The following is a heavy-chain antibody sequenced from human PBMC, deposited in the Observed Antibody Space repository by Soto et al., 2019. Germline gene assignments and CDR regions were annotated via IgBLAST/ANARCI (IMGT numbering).Heavy chain of an antibody. CDR3: ARALYSGWYHDFDY. J-gene: IGHJ4*02. CDR2: ISYDGSNK. Sequence: GGSLRLSCAASGFTFSSYAMHWVRQAPGKGLEWVAVISYDGSNKYYADSVKGRFTISRDNSKNTLYLQMNSLRAEDTAVYYCARALYSGWYHDFDYWGQGTLVTVPQ. D-gene: IGHD6-19*01. V-gene: IGHV3-30-3*01. CDR1: GFTFSSYA.